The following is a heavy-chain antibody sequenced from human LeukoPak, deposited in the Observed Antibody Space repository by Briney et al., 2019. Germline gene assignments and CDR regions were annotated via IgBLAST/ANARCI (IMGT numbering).Heavy chain of an antibody. CDR2: INWNSDKI. CDR1: GLTFGDYA. CDR3: VKVESISIFGVAPRYFDL. J-gene: IGHJ2*01. Sequence: GGSLRLSCAASGLTFGDYAMHWVRQAPGKGLEWVSGINWNSDKIVFADSVKGRFNISRDNAKKSLYLQMNSLRVDVTAFYYCVKVESISIFGVAPRYFDLWGRGTLVTVSS. D-gene: IGHD3-3*01. V-gene: IGHV3-9*01.